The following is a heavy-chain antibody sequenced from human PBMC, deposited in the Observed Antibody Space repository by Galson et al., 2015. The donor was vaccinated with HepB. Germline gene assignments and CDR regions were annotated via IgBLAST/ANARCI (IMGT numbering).Heavy chain of an antibody. CDR1: GGTFSSYA. J-gene: IGHJ6*02. D-gene: IGHD2-2*01. CDR2: IIPIFGTA. V-gene: IGHV1-69*01. CDR3: ARALDIVVVPAATYYGMDV. Sequence: CKASGGTFSSYAISWVRQAPGQGLEWMGGIIPIFGTANYAQKFQGRVTITADESTSTAYMELSSLRSEDTAVYYCARALDIVVVPAATYYGMDVWGQGATVTVSS.